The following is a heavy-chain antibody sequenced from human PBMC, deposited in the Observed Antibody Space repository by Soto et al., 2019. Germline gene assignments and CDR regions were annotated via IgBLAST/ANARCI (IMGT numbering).Heavy chain of an antibody. D-gene: IGHD6-13*01. CDR3: ARYRREAVAGYTLDN. V-gene: IGHV4-59*01. CDR2: VYNSGST. Sequence: SETLSLTCTVSGGSISSNYWTWIRQPPGKGLEWIGYVYNSGSTNYNPSLKSRVTISEDASKSQFSLKVNSMTAADTAVYYCARYRREAVAGYTLDNWGQGILVTVSS. CDR1: GGSISSNY. J-gene: IGHJ4*02.